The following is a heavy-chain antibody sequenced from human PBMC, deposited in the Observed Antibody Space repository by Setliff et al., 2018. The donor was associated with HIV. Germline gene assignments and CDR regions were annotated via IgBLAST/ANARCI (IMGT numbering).Heavy chain of an antibody. V-gene: IGHV4-59*01. Sequence: SETLSLTCTVSGGSISSYYWSWIRQPPGKGLEWIGYIYYSGSTNYNPSLKSRVTISVDTSKNQFSLKLSSVTAADTAVYYCARDSPFPGPMDVWGKGTTVTVSS. J-gene: IGHJ6*03. CDR3: ARDSPFPGPMDV. CDR2: IYYSGST. CDR1: GGSISSYY. D-gene: IGHD2-21*01.